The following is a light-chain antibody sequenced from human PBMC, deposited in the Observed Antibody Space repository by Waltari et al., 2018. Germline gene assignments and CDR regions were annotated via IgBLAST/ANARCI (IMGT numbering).Light chain of an antibody. CDR2: CRSDSTE. Sequence: QAVLTQPASLSASPGASVSLTCTFRSGIDVATFKIYWYQQRPGSPPRFLLKCRSDSTEQRGSGVPSRFSVSKDSSANVALLLISGLQSEDEADYYCMILYNDAVVFGGGTKLTVL. V-gene: IGLV5-45*01. J-gene: IGLJ2*01. CDR1: SGIDVATFK. CDR3: MILYNDAVV.